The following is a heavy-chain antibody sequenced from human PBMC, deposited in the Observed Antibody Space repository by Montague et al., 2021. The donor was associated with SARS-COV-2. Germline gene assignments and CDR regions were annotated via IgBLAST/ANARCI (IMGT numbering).Heavy chain of an antibody. D-gene: IGHD3-3*01. CDR3: AREIFATDAFDI. Sequence: SLRLSCAASGFTFSSYAMHWVRQAPGKGLEWVAVISYDGSNKYYADSVKGRFTISRDNSKNTLYLLMNSLRAEDTAVYYCAREIFATDAFDIWGQGTMVTVSS. CDR2: ISYDGSNK. CDR1: GFTFSSYA. V-gene: IGHV3-30-3*01. J-gene: IGHJ3*02.